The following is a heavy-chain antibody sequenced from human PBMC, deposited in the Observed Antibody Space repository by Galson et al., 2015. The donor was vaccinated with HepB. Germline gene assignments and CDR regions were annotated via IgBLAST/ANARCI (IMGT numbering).Heavy chain of an antibody. V-gene: IGHV4-4*07. CDR3: ARRSPHYYGSGWAYYYYGMDV. CDR2: IYTSGST. D-gene: IGHD3-10*01. CDR1: GGSISSYY. Sequence: SETLSLTCTVSGGSISSYYWSWIRQPAGKGLEWIGRIYTSGSTNYNPSLKSRVTMSVGTSKNQFSLKLSSVTAADTAVYYCARRSPHYYGSGWAYYYYGMDVWGQGTTVTVSS. J-gene: IGHJ6*02.